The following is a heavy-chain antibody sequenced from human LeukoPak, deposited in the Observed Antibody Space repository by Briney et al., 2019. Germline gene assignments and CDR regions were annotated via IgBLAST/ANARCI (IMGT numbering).Heavy chain of an antibody. Sequence: SSETLSLTCTVSGGSISSYYWSWIRQPPGKGLEWIGYIYYSGSTNYNPSLKSRVTISVDTSKNQFSLKLSSVTAADTAVYYCASGYYYGSGSFPFDYWGQGTLVTVSS. CDR1: GGSISSYY. CDR2: IYYSGST. J-gene: IGHJ4*02. CDR3: ASGYYYGSGSFPFDY. D-gene: IGHD3-10*01. V-gene: IGHV4-59*01.